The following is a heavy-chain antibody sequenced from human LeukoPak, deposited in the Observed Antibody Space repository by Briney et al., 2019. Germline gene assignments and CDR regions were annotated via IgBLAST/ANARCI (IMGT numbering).Heavy chain of an antibody. CDR3: AKDFPEYYHNSYYSFDS. J-gene: IGHJ4*02. D-gene: IGHD3-10*01. Sequence: PGGSLRLSCAASGFTFRDYAVSWVRQAPGKGLEWVATITGSGGGTYYADSVKGRFTVSRVNSKDTLYLQMNNLRAEDTAVYSCAKDFPEYYHNSYYSFDSWGQGTLVTVSS. CDR1: GFTFRDYA. CDR2: ITGSGGGT. V-gene: IGHV3-23*01.